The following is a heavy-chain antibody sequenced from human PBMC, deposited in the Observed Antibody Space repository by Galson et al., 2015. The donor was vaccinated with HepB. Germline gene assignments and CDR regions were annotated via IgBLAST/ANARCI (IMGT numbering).Heavy chain of an antibody. Sequence: SLRLSCATSGFIFRNYGMHWVRQAPGKGLEWVAVIWYDGRDQKYADSGRGRFTISRDNSRNTLYLQMSSLRVEDTALYYCAKLDSSGCSWGQGTLVTVSS. CDR1: GFIFRNYG. D-gene: IGHD3-22*01. V-gene: IGHV3-33*06. CDR3: AKLDSSGCS. J-gene: IGHJ4*02. CDR2: IWYDGRDQ.